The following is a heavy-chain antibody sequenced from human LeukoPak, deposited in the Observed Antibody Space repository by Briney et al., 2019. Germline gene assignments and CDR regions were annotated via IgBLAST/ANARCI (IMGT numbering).Heavy chain of an antibody. CDR3: TSLGTV. J-gene: IGHJ4*02. CDR2: IRKDGTSE. CDR1: GFPFNSYG. D-gene: IGHD4-17*01. Sequence: GRSLRLSCAASGFPFNSYGMHWVRQAPGKGLEWVAFIRKDGTSEYYKDSVKGRFTISRYNSKNIMYLQMNSLRVEDTAMYYCTSLGTVWGQGTLVTVSS. V-gene: IGHV3-30*02.